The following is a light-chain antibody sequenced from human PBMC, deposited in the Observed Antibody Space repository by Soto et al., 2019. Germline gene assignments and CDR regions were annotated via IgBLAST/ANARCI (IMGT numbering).Light chain of an antibody. V-gene: IGKV3-15*01. CDR2: GAF. CDR3: QQYNDWLWT. CDR1: QNFTNN. Sequence: EIVMTQSPATLSVSPGERATLSCRASQNFTNNVAWYQQKPGQAPRLLIYGAFTRATGTPARFSGSGSGKEFTLTISSLQSEDFAVYFCQQYNDWLWTFGQGTKVEIK. J-gene: IGKJ1*01.